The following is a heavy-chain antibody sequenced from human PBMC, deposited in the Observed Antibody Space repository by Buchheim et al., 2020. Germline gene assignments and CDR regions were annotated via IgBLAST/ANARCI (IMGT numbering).Heavy chain of an antibody. Sequence: QVQLVESGGGVVQPGRSLRLSCAASGFTFSSYGMHWVRQAPGKGLEWVAVIWYDGSNKYYADSVKGRFTISRDNSKNTLYLQMNSLRAEDTAVYYCARDPTTYYYDSSGYYYDYWGQGTL. D-gene: IGHD3-22*01. CDR2: IWYDGSNK. J-gene: IGHJ4*02. CDR3: ARDPTTYYYDSSGYYYDY. CDR1: GFTFSSYG. V-gene: IGHV3-33*01.